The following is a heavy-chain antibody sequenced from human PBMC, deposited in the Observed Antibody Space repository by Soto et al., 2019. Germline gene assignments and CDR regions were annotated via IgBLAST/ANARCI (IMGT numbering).Heavy chain of an antibody. D-gene: IGHD2-8*01. Sequence: WSLRLSCAASGFTFSSYAMSWVRQAPGKGLEWVSAISGSGGSTYYADSVKGRFTISRDNSKNTLYLQMNSLRAEDTAVYYCAKDRPWVYAIPGAFDIWGQGTMVTVSS. V-gene: IGHV3-23*01. CDR1: GFTFSSYA. J-gene: IGHJ3*02. CDR2: ISGSGGST. CDR3: AKDRPWVYAIPGAFDI.